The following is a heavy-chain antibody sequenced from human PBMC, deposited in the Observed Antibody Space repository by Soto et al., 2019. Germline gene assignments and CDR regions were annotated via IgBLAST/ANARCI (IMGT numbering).Heavy chain of an antibody. V-gene: IGHV3-48*02. CDR1: GFTFSSYS. J-gene: IGHJ3*02. CDR3: ARDYYDSSVHDAFDI. Sequence: EVQLVESGGGLVQPGGSLRLSCAASGFTFSSYSMNWVRQAPGRGLEWVSYISSSSSTIYYADSVKGRFTISRDNAKNSLYLQMNSLRDEDTAVYYCARDYYDSSVHDAFDIWGQGTMVTVSS. CDR2: ISSSSSTI. D-gene: IGHD3-22*01.